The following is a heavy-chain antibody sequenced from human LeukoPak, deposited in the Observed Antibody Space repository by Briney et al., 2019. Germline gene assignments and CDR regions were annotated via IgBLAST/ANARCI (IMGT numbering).Heavy chain of an antibody. CDR1: GFIFSDYG. V-gene: IGHV3-30*02. CDR2: IRYDGSNK. D-gene: IGHD3-3*01. CDR3: AKRVVIKTTDYFYYYIHV. Sequence: GGSLRLSCAASGFIFSDYGMHWVRQAPGKGLEWVAFIRYDGSNKYYADSVKGRFTVSRDNSKSTLYLQMNSLRAEDTAVYYCAKRVVIKTTDYFYYYIHVWGKGTTVIVSS. J-gene: IGHJ6*03.